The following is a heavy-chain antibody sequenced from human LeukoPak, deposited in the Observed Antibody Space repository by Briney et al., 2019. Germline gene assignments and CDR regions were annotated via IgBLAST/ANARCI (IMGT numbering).Heavy chain of an antibody. CDR3: ARAYRRYSSGWYSGGPAY. V-gene: IGHV3-30-3*01. J-gene: IGHJ4*02. CDR1: GFTFSSYA. Sequence: GRSLRLSCAASGFTFSSYAMPWVRQAPGKGLEWVAVISYDGSNKYYADSVKGRFTISRDNSKNPLYLQMNSLRAEDTAVYYCARAYRRYSSGWYSGGPAYWGQGTLVTVSS. D-gene: IGHD6-19*01. CDR2: ISYDGSNK.